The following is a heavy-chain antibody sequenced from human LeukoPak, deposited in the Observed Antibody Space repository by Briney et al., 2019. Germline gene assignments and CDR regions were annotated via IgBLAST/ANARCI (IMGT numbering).Heavy chain of an antibody. V-gene: IGHV1-69*06. CDR1: GGTFSSYA. CDR3: ATGRPLMITFGGVIDN. Sequence: SVKVSCKASGGTFSSYAISWVRQAPGQGLEWMGGIIPIFGTANYAQKFQGRVTITADKSTSTAYMELSSLRSEDTAVYYCATGRPLMITFGGVIDNWGQGTLVTVSS. D-gene: IGHD3-16*02. CDR2: IIPIFGTA. J-gene: IGHJ4*02.